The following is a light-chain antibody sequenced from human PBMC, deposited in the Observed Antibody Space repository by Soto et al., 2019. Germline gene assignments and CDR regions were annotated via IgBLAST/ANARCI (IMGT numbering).Light chain of an antibody. CDR1: SSDVGGYNY. V-gene: IGLV2-8*01. CDR2: EVT. CDR3: SSYSASNHCYFV. Sequence: QSALTQPPSASGSPGQSVTISCTGTSSDVGGYNYVSWYQQYPGRAPKLMIYEVTKRPSGVPDRFSGSKSGNTASLTVSGLPAEDEAEYYCSSYSASNHCYFVFGGGTKVTVL. J-gene: IGLJ3*02.